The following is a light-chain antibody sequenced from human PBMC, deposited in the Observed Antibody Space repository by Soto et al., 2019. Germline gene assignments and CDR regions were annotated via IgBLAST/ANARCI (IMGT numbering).Light chain of an antibody. Sequence: DIQLTQSPSSLSASVGDRVTITCQASQDISNHLKWYQQKPGKAPNLLIYDASDLETGVPSRFSGGGAGTFFSFTINSLQPEDIATYYCQKHDGVPLFGPGTQVEIK. V-gene: IGKV1-33*01. CDR2: DAS. CDR3: QKHDGVPL. CDR1: QDISNH. J-gene: IGKJ3*01.